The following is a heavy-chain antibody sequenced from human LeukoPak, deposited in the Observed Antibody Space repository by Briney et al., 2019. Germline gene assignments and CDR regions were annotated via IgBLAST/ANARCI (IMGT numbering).Heavy chain of an antibody. J-gene: IGHJ5*02. CDR3: ARTGDYSVGWFDP. Sequence: EASVKVSCKASGYTFTGYYMHWVRQAPGQGLEWMGWINPNSGGTNYAQKFQGRVTMTRDTSISTAYMELSRLRSDDTAVYYCARTGDYSVGWFDPWGQGTLVTVSS. CDR2: INPNSGGT. D-gene: IGHD4-11*01. V-gene: IGHV1-2*02. CDR1: GYTFTGYY.